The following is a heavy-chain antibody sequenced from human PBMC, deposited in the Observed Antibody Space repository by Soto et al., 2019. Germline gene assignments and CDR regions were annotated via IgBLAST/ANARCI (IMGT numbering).Heavy chain of an antibody. Sequence: ASVKVSCKASGYTFTSYGISWVRQAPGQGLEWMGWINAYNGNTNYAQKLQGRVTMTTDTSTSTAYMELSSLRSDDTAVYYCARASGGSSWSRDLNWFDPWGQGTLVTVSS. J-gene: IGHJ5*02. D-gene: IGHD6-13*01. CDR2: INAYNGNT. V-gene: IGHV1-18*01. CDR3: ARASGGSSWSRDLNWFDP. CDR1: GYTFTSYG.